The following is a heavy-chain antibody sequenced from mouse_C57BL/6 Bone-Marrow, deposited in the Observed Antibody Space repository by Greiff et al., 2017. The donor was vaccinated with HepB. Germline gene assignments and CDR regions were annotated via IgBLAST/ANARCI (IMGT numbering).Heavy chain of an antibody. Sequence: VQLQQPGAELVMPGASVKLSCKASGYTFTSYWMHWVKQRPGQGLEWIGEIDPSDSYTNYNQKFKGKSTLTVDKSSSTAYMQLSSLTSEDSAVYDCASWGLGWYFDGWGTGTTVTVSS. CDR2: IDPSDSYT. V-gene: IGHV1-69*01. CDR1: GYTFTSYW. J-gene: IGHJ1*03. CDR3: ASWGLGWYFDG.